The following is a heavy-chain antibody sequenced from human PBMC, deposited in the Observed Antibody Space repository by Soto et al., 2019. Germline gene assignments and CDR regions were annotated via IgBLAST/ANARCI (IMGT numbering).Heavy chain of an antibody. CDR2: IYPGDATT. CDR1: GYRFSSFW. CDR3: VRMGFSGGGYLSYYYYGMDI. V-gene: IGHV5-51*01. Sequence: PGESLKISCKISGYRFSSFWIAWVRQKPEKGLEWMGIIYPGDATTIYSPSFQGRLTISVDMSISTAHLQWYDLRASDSAMYYCVRMGFSGGGYLSYYYYGMDIWGQGTTVTVSS. D-gene: IGHD5-12*01. J-gene: IGHJ6*02.